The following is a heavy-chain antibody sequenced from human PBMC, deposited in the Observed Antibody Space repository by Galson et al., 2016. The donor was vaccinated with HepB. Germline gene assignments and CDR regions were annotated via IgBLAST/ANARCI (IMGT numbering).Heavy chain of an antibody. V-gene: IGHV3-33*08. CDR2: IWYDGRNK. CDR3: ARTNDFWSGYLHGDV. D-gene: IGHD3-3*01. CDR1: GFTFSNYA. Sequence: SLRLSCAASGFTFSNYAMTWVRQAPGKGLEWVAVIWYDGRNKYYADSVKGRFTISRDNSKNTLYLQMNSLRAEDTAVYYCARTNDFWSGYLHGDVWGKGTTVTVSS. J-gene: IGHJ6*04.